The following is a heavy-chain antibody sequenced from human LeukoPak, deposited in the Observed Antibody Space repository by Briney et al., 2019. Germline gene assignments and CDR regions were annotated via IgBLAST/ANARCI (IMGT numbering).Heavy chain of an antibody. V-gene: IGHV4-34*01. Sequence: PSETLSLTCAVYGGSFSGYYWSWIRKPPGPGLEWMGEMNHSGSTNYNPSLKSRVTISVDTSKNQYSLKLSPVTAADAAVYYCARCRWFDPWGQGTLVTVSS. CDR1: GGSFSGYY. J-gene: IGHJ5*02. CDR2: MNHSGST. CDR3: ARCRWFDP.